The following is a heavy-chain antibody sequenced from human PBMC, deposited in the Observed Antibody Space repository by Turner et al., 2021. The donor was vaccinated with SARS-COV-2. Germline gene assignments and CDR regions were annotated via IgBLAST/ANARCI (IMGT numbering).Heavy chain of an antibody. D-gene: IGHD3-10*01. CDR3: AKDGGANYYASGTYLPKFYYYGLDA. CDR2: RSKDGRNP. V-gene: IGHV3-30*18. J-gene: IGHJ6*02. Sequence: VQVVESVGGVVQPGRSLRLACAASGRYFSAYGMHWVRQAPGKGLEWVAFRSKDGRNPDYAASVKGRFTVARDNSEKTLFLQMNSLRGEDTAVYFCAKDGGANYYASGTYLPKFYYYGLDAWGQGTTVTVSS. CDR1: GRYFSAYG.